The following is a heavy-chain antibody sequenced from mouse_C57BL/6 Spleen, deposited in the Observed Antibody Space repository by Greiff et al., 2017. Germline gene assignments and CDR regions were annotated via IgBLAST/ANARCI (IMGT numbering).Heavy chain of an antibody. Sequence: DVMLVESGEGLVKPGGSLKLSCAASGFTFSSYAMSWVRQTPEKRLEWVAYISSGGDYIYYADTVKGRFTISRDNARNTLYLQMSSLKSEDTAMYYCTRDRYYSNYDYYAMDYWGQGTSVTVSS. J-gene: IGHJ4*01. D-gene: IGHD2-5*01. CDR1: GFTFSSYA. CDR2: ISSGGDYI. CDR3: TRDRYYSNYDYYAMDY. V-gene: IGHV5-9-1*02.